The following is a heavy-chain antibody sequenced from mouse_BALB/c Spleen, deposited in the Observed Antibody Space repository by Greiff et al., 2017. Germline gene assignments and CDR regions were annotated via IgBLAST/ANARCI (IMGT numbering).Heavy chain of an antibody. V-gene: IGHV5-15*02. CDR2: ISNLAYSI. D-gene: IGHD1-1*01. CDR1: GFTFSDYG. Sequence: DVKLVESGGGLVQPGGSRKLSCAASGFTFSDYGMAWVRQAPGKGPEWVAFISNLAYSIYYADTVTGRFTISRENAKNTLYLEMSSLRSEDTAMYYCARPSGSPWYFDVWGAGTTVTVSS. J-gene: IGHJ1*01. CDR3: ARPSGSPWYFDV.